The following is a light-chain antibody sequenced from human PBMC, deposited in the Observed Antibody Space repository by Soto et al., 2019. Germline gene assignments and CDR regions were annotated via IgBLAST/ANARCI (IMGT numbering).Light chain of an antibody. V-gene: IGKV1-39*01. CDR3: LQDNMYPLT. CDR1: QSISRN. CDR2: AAS. Sequence: DIQMTQSPSSLSASVRDRVTITCRASQSISRNLNWYQQKSGKAPKLLIYAASSLQSGVPSRFSGSGSGTTFTLTISSLQPEDIATYYCLQDNMYPLTFGGGTKVDIK. J-gene: IGKJ4*01.